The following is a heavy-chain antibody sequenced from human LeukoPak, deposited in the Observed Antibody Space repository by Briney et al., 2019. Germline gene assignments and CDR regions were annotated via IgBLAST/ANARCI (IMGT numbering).Heavy chain of an antibody. V-gene: IGHV4-59*01. CDR3: ARIHRYCSGGACYVLDN. Sequence: SETLSLTCTVSGGSISSYYWSWIRQPPGKGLEWIGYIYYSGSTNYNPSFKSRITISVDTSRNQFSLQLSSVTAADTAVYYCARIHRYCSGGACYVLDNWGQGTLVAVSS. CDR2: IYYSGST. D-gene: IGHD2-15*01. J-gene: IGHJ4*02. CDR1: GGSISSYY.